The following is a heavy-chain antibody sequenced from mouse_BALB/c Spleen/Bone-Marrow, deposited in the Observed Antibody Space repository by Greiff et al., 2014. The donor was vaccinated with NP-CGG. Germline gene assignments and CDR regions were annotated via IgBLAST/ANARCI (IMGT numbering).Heavy chain of an antibody. CDR2: IAPGSGNT. Sequence: DLVKPGASVKLSCKASGYTFTSYWINWIKQRPGQGLEWIGRIAPGSGNTYYNEMFKGKATLTVDTSSSTAYIQHSSLSSEDSPVYFCARSPMITESYAMDYWGQGTSVTVSS. CDR3: ARSPMITESYAMDY. CDR1: GYTFTSYW. D-gene: IGHD2-4*01. V-gene: IGHV1S41*01. J-gene: IGHJ4*01.